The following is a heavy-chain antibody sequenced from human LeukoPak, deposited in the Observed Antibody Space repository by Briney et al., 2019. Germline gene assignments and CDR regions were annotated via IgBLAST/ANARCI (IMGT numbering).Heavy chain of an antibody. Sequence: RXGGSLRLSCAASGFTFTSYGMGWVRQAPGRGLEWISSISGFDGRTYYADSVKGRFTISRDISRNTLFLQMNSLRADDTAVYYCAKTREIPGIYDSWGQGTRVTVSS. V-gene: IGHV3-23*01. D-gene: IGHD1-26*01. CDR3: AKTREIPGIYDS. CDR2: ISGFDGRT. J-gene: IGHJ4*02. CDR1: GFTFTSYG.